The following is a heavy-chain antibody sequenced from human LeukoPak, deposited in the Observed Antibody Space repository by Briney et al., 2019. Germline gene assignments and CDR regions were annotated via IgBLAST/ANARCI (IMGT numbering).Heavy chain of an antibody. CDR2: IYYSGST. D-gene: IGHD1-26*01. Sequence: SETLSLTCTVSGGSISSYYWSWIRQPPGKGLEWIGYIYYSGSTNYNPSLKSRVTISVDTSKNQFSLKLISVTAADTAVYYCARGGRIVGARGYFDYWGQGTLVTVSS. CDR1: GGSISSYY. CDR3: ARGGRIVGARGYFDY. J-gene: IGHJ4*02. V-gene: IGHV4-59*01.